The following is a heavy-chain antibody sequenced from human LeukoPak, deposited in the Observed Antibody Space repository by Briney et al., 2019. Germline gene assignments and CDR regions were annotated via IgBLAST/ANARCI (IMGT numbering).Heavy chain of an antibody. CDR1: GYSFTSYW. Sequence: GESLKISCQGSGYSFTSYWFGWVRQMPGKGLEWLGIIYPVDSDTRYSPSFQGQVTISADKSISTAYLQWSSLKASDTAMYYCARNRLTTVTTGAGLHYYYYMDVWGKGTTVTISS. D-gene: IGHD4-17*01. CDR3: ARNRLTTVTTGAGLHYYYYMDV. J-gene: IGHJ6*03. V-gene: IGHV5-51*01. CDR2: IYPVDSDT.